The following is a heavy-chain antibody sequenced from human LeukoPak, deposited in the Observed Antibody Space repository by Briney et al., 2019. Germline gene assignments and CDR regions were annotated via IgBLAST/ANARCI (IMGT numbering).Heavy chain of an antibody. CDR3: ASTAVKWALHQGYFQH. D-gene: IGHD1-26*01. CDR1: GGTFSSYA. Sequence: ASVKVSCKASGGTFSSYAISWVRQAPGQGLEWMGGIIPIFGTANYAQKFQGRVTITTDESTSTAYMELSSLRSEDTAVYYCASTAVKWALHQGYFQHWGQGTLVTVSS. J-gene: IGHJ1*01. V-gene: IGHV1-69*05. CDR2: IIPIFGTA.